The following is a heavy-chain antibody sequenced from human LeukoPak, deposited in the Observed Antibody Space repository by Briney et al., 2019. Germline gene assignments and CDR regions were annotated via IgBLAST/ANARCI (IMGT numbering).Heavy chain of an antibody. CDR2: IYYSGST. D-gene: IGHD4-23*01. V-gene: IGHV4-59*08. CDR1: GDSISSYY. Sequence: SETLSLTCTVSGDSISSYYWSWIRQPPGKGLEGLGYIYYSGSTNYNPSLKSRVTISVDPSKNQFSLKLSSVTAADTAVYYCAKTALQVVTPNDAFDIWGQGTMVTVSS. CDR3: AKTALQVVTPNDAFDI. J-gene: IGHJ3*02.